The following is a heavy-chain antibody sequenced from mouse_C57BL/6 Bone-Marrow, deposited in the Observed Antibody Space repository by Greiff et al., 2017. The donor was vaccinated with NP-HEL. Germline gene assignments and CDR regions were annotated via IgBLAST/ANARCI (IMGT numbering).Heavy chain of an antibody. CDR3: ARPHITTVVANFDY. CDR1: GFTFSSYG. V-gene: IGHV5-6*01. D-gene: IGHD1-1*01. Sequence: EVKLVESGGDLVKPGGSLKLSCAASGFTFSSYGMSWVRQTPDKRLEWVATISSGGSYTYYPASVQGRFTISRDNAKNTLYMQMSRLKSEDTAMYYGARPHITTVVANFDYWGQGTTLTVSS. J-gene: IGHJ2*01. CDR2: ISSGGSYT.